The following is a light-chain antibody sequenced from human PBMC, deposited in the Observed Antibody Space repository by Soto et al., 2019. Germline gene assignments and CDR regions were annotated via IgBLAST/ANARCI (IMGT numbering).Light chain of an antibody. V-gene: IGKV1-5*01. Sequence: DIQMTQSPSMLSASVGDRVTIACRASQSIRRWLAWYQQKPGKAPKLLIFDASTLESGVPSRFSGRGSETEFTLTISSLQPDDFATYYCQQYNSYSPATFGQGNKVEI. J-gene: IGKJ1*01. CDR1: QSIRRW. CDR3: QQYNSYSPAT. CDR2: DAS.